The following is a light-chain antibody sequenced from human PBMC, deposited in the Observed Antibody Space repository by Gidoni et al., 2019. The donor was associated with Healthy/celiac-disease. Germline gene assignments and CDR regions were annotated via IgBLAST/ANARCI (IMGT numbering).Light chain of an antibody. V-gene: IGKV3-20*01. CDR3: QQYGSSPLMYT. Sequence: EIVLTQSPGTLSLSPGERATRSCRASQSVSSSYLAWYQQKPGQAPRLLIYGASSRATGIPDRFSGSGSGTDFTLTISRLEPEDFAVYYCQQYGSSPLMYTFXQXTKLEIK. J-gene: IGKJ2*01. CDR2: GAS. CDR1: QSVSSSY.